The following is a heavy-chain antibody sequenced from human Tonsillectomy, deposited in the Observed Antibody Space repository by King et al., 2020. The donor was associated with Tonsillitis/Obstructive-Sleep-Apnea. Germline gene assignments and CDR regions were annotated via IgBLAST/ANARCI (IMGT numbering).Heavy chain of an antibody. D-gene: IGHD3-10*01. J-gene: IGHJ4*02. CDR3: ARPNTMIRGVISYFDN. CDR1: GYSFSTYW. V-gene: IGHV5-51*01. CDR2: IYPGDSDT. Sequence: VQLVESGAEVKKPGESLKISCKGSGYSFSTYWIGWVRQMPGKGLEWMGIIYPGDSDTRYSPSFQGQVTISADKSITTAYLQWSSLKASDTAIYYCARPNTMIRGVISYFDNWGQGTLVTVSS.